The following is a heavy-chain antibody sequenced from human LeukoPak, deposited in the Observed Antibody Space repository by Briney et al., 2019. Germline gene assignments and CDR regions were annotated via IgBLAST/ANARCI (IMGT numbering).Heavy chain of an antibody. D-gene: IGHD3-9*01. CDR3: ARGSGFYSGGYYYYYMDV. Sequence: GGSLRLSCAASGVTFRSYAMNWVRQAPGKGLVWVSRINSDGSSTSYADSVKGRFTISRDNAKNTLYLQMNSLRAEDTAVYYCARGSGFYSGGYYYYYMDVWGKGTTVTVSS. V-gene: IGHV3-74*01. J-gene: IGHJ6*03. CDR1: GVTFRSYA. CDR2: INSDGSST.